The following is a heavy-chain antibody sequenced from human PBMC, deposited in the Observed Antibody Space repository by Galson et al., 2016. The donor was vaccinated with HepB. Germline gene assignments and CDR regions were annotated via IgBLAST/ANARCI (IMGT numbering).Heavy chain of an antibody. V-gene: IGHV3-30-3*01. CDR1: GFTFSSYA. CDR3: ARDRNRGGWQGYFDY. J-gene: IGHJ4*02. CDR2: ISYDGSTE. Sequence: SLRLSCAASGFTFSSYAMFWVRQAPGKGLEWVAAISYDGSTENYADSVKGRFTISRDNSENTLHLQMNSLRAEDTAVYYCARDRNRGGWQGYFDYWGQGTLVTVSS. D-gene: IGHD3-10*01.